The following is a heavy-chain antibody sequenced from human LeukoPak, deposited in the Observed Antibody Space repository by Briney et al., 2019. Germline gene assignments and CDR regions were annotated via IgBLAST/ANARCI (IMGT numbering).Heavy chain of an antibody. CDR2: INTGSTTI. J-gene: IGHJ3*01. CDR3: ARDSSVCAFDV. D-gene: IGHD6-6*01. Sequence: PGGSPRLSCAASGFTFSPYTMHWFRQPPGKGLEWLSYINTGSTTIYYADSVKGRFTISRDNAKNSLYLQLNSLRAEDTAVYYCARDSSVCAFDVWGQGTMVTVSS. CDR1: GFTFSPYT. V-gene: IGHV3-48*01.